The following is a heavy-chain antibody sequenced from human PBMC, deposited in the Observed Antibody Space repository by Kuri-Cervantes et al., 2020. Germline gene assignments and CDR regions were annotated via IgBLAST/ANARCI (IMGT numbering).Heavy chain of an antibody. CDR2: VKQDGSEK. D-gene: IGHD3-22*01. Sequence: GGSLRLSCAASGLTFSRYWMSWVRQAPGKGLEWVANVKQDGSEKYYVDSVKGRFTISRDNSKNTLSLQMNSLRADDTAVYYCAKVADNSGYYGTYFDYWGQGALVTVSS. CDR3: AKVADNSGYYGTYFDY. J-gene: IGHJ4*02. V-gene: IGHV3-7*01. CDR1: GLTFSRYW.